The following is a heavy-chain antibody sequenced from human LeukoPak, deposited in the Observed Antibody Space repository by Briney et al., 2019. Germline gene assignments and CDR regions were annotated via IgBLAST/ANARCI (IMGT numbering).Heavy chain of an antibody. CDR2: INHSGST. Sequence: SETLSLTCAVYSGSFSGYYWSWIRQPPGKGLEWIGEINHSGSTNYNPSLKSRVTISVDTSKNQFSLKLSSVSAADTAVYYCAKRSYHLVRGVIITKTHFDYWGQGTLVTVSS. CDR1: SGSFSGYY. V-gene: IGHV4-34*01. D-gene: IGHD3-10*01. J-gene: IGHJ4*02. CDR3: AKRSYHLVRGVIITKTHFDY.